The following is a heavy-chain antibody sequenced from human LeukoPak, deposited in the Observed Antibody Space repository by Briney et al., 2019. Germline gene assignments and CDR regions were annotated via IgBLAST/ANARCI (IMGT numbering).Heavy chain of an antibody. CDR1: GFTLRSYA. V-gene: IGHV3-49*04. CDR2: IRSKAYGGTT. Sequence: GGSLRLSCAAPGFTLRSYAMTWVRQAPGKGLEWVDFIRSKAYGGTTEYAASVKGRFTISRDDSKSIAYLQMNSLKTEDTAVYYCTRGGGGSDYYYYGMDVWGQGTTVTVSS. D-gene: IGHD1-26*01. J-gene: IGHJ6*02. CDR3: TRGGGGSDYYYYGMDV.